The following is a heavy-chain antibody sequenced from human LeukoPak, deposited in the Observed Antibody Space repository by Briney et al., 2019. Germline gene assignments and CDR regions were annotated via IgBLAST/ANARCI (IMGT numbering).Heavy chain of an antibody. J-gene: IGHJ5*02. Sequence: GGSLRLSCAASGFTFSSYAVNWVRQAPGKGLEWVSAISGSGDSTYYADSVRGRFTISRDNSKNTLYLQMNSLRAEDTAVYYCAKAGRYSSGWFDPWGQGTLVTVSS. V-gene: IGHV3-23*01. CDR1: GFTFSSYA. CDR2: ISGSGDST. D-gene: IGHD6-19*01. CDR3: AKAGRYSSGWFDP.